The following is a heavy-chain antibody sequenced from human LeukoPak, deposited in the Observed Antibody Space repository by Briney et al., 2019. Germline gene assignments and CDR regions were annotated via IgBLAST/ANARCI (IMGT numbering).Heavy chain of an antibody. CDR2: IKHDGSER. Sequence: GGSLRLSCAASVFTFRNYWMSWVRQAPGKGLEWVANIKHDGSERYYVDSVKGRFTISRDNANNLLYLQMNSLRDGDTALYYCVAGATSFDPWGQGTLVTVSS. J-gene: IGHJ5*02. D-gene: IGHD3-10*01. CDR3: VAGATSFDP. V-gene: IGHV3-7*01. CDR1: VFTFRNYW.